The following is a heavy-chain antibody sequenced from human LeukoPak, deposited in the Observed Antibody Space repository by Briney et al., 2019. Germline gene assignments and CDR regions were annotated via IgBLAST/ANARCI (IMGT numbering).Heavy chain of an antibody. V-gene: IGHV1-69*04. Sequence: SVKVSCKASGATFSSYVISWVRHAPGQGLEWMGRIIPILGIANYAQKFQGRVTITADKSTSTAYMELSSLRSEDTAVYYCASPPADYYDSRDYFDYWGQGTLVTVSS. CDR3: ASPPADYYDSRDYFDY. J-gene: IGHJ4*02. CDR2: IIPILGIA. CDR1: GATFSSYV. D-gene: IGHD3-22*01.